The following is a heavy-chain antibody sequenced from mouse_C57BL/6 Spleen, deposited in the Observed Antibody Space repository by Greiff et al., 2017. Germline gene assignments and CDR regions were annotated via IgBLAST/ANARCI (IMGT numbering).Heavy chain of an antibody. J-gene: IGHJ4*01. V-gene: IGHV1-42*01. Sequence: VQLQQSGPELVKPGASVKISCKASGYSFTGYYMNWVKQSPEKSLEWIGEINPSTGGTTYNQKFKAKATLTVDKSSSTAYMQLKSLTSEDSAVYYCARWDSSGYGAMDYWGQGTSVTVSS. D-gene: IGHD3-2*02. CDR2: INPSTGGT. CDR1: GYSFTGYY. CDR3: ARWDSSGYGAMDY.